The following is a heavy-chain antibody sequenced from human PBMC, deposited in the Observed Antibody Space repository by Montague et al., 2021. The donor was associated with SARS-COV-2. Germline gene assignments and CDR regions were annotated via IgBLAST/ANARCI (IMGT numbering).Heavy chain of an antibody. CDR3: ARAYCGGDCYFYWYFDL. D-gene: IGHD2-21*02. CDR2: TYSRSKWYN. CDR1: GDSVSSNIAT. Sequence: AISGDSVSSNIATWNWIRQSPSRGLEWLGRTYSRSKWYNDYAVSVKSRVIINPDTSNNRISLQLNSVTPEDTAVYYCARAYCGGDCYFYWYFDLWGRGTLVTVSS. J-gene: IGHJ2*01. V-gene: IGHV6-1*01.